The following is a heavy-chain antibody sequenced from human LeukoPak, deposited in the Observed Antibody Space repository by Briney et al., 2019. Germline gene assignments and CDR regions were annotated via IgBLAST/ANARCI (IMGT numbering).Heavy chain of an antibody. J-gene: IGHJ4*02. Sequence: GGSLRLSCAASGFTFSSYAMSWVRQAPGKGLEWMAFIRYDGSNKYYADSVKGRFTISRDNSKNTLYLQMNSLRAEETAVYYCAKEMGMTPGDYWGQGTLVTVSS. V-gene: IGHV3-30*02. CDR3: AKEMGMTPGDY. CDR1: GFTFSSYA. D-gene: IGHD4-17*01. CDR2: IRYDGSNK.